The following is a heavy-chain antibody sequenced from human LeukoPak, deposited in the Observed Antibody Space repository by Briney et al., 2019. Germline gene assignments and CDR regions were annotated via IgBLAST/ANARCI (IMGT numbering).Heavy chain of an antibody. Sequence: PSETLSLTCTVSGGSISSGGYYWSWIRQHPGKGLEWVSAISGSGGSTYYADSVKGRFTISRDNSKNTLYLQMNSLRAEDTAVYYCAKDPYGDYDYWGQGTLVTVSS. J-gene: IGHJ4*02. D-gene: IGHD4-17*01. CDR3: AKDPYGDYDY. CDR1: GGSISSGGYY. V-gene: IGHV3-23*01. CDR2: ISGSGGST.